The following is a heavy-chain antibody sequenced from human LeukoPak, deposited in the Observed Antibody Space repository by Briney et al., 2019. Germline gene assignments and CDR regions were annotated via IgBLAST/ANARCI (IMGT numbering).Heavy chain of an antibody. CDR1: GFTFSSNA. J-gene: IGHJ4*02. CDR2: ISYDGSNK. V-gene: IGHV3-30*18. CDR3: AKAIRRDYVWGSYRLKGPVSVDY. D-gene: IGHD3-16*02. Sequence: GGSLRLSCAAPGFTFSSNAMHWVRQAPGKGLEWVAVISYDGSNKYYADSVKGRFTISRDNSKNTLYLQMNSLRAEDTAVYYCAKAIRRDYVWGSYRLKGPVSVDYWGQGTLVTVSS.